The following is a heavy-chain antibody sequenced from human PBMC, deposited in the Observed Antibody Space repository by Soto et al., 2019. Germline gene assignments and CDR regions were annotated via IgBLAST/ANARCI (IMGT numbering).Heavy chain of an antibody. CDR2: FDPEDGET. Sequence: QVQLVQSGAEVKKPGASVKVSCKVSGYTLTELSMHWVRQAPGKGLEWMGGFDPEDGETIYAQKFQGRVTMTEDTSTDTAYMELSSLRSEDTAVYYCATDVPTPPYDYTIRHYYYGMDVWGQGTTVTVSS. J-gene: IGHJ6*02. CDR1: GYTLTELS. CDR3: ATDVPTPPYDYTIRHYYYGMDV. V-gene: IGHV1-24*01. D-gene: IGHD4-4*01.